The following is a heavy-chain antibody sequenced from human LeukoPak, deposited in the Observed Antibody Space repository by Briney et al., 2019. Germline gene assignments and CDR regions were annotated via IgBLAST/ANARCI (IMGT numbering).Heavy chain of an antibody. V-gene: IGHV4-59*12. D-gene: IGHD4-23*01. Sequence: PSETLSLTCTVSGDSINNYYWNWIRQPPGKGLEWIGYSYYSGSTNYNPSLKSRVTISVDTSKNQFSLKLSSVTAADTAVYYCARRGGKPDWYFDLWGRGTLVTVSS. CDR3: ARRGGKPDWYFDL. CDR1: GDSINNYY. CDR2: SYYSGST. J-gene: IGHJ2*01.